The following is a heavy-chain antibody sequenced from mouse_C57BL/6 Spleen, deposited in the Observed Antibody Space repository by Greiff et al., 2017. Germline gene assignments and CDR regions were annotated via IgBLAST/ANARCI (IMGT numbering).Heavy chain of an antibody. Sequence: DVKLVESGEGLVKPGGSLKLSCAASGFTFSSYAMSWVRQTPEKRLEWVAYISSGSSTIYYADTVKGRFTISRDNAKNTLFLQMTRLRSEDTAMYYCARGDGYDEGYYFDYWGQGTTLTVSS. D-gene: IGHD2-2*01. J-gene: IGHJ2*01. CDR1: GFTFSSYA. CDR3: ARGDGYDEGYYFDY. V-gene: IGHV5-9-1*02. CDR2: ISSGSSTI.